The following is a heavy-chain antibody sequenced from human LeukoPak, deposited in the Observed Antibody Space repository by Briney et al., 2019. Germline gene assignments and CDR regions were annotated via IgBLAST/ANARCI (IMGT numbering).Heavy chain of an antibody. CDR2: IYSSGST. Sequence: SETLSLTCTVSGGSISSYYWSWIRQPPGKGLEYIGYIYSSGSTNYDPSLKSRVTISVDTSKNQFSLKLTSMTAADTAVYYCARDHGSGYPTPFDYWGQGTLVTVSS. CDR1: GGSISSYY. CDR3: ARDHGSGYPTPFDY. J-gene: IGHJ4*02. V-gene: IGHV4-59*01. D-gene: IGHD3-22*01.